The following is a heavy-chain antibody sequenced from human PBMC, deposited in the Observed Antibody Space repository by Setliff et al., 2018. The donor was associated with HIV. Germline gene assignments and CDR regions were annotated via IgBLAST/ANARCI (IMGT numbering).Heavy chain of an antibody. D-gene: IGHD5-12*01. J-gene: IGHJ6*03. CDR2: VYYSGTT. CDR3: ARGVIETDYDYVDIYYYNYMDV. V-gene: IGHV4-39*02. CDR1: GGSISTSGPGYY. Sequence: SETLSLTCTVSGGSISTSGPGYYWGWVRQPPGGGLEWIGSVYYSGTTYYNPSLKSRVTISVDTSKKHFSLRLTSVTAADTAVYFCARGVIETDYDYVDIYYYNYMDVWGKGTTVTVSS.